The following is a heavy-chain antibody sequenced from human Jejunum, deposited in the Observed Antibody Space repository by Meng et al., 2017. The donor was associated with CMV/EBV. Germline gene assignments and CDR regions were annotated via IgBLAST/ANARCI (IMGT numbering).Heavy chain of an antibody. V-gene: IGHV4-30-4*01. Sequence: QLQELGPGRVKPSQTLSLPFTASWGYNSGGDYSWSWIRQPPGKGLEWIGCIYYSGSTYYNPSLKGRVTISVDTSKNQFSLNLSSVTAADTAVYYCARGQRSYSGSYPEWFDPWGQGTLVTVSS. D-gene: IGHD1-26*01. CDR3: ARGQRSYSGSYPEWFDP. CDR1: WGYNSGGDYS. CDR2: IYYSGST. J-gene: IGHJ5*02.